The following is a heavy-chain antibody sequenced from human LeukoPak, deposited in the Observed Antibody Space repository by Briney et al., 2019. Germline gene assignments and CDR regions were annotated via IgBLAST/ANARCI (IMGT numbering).Heavy chain of an antibody. J-gene: IGHJ4*02. V-gene: IGHV1-8*01. Sequence: GASVKVSCKASGYTFTSYDINWVRQATGQGLEWTGWMNPNSGNTGYAQKFQGRVTMTRNTSISTAYMELSSLRSEDTAVYYCARGMYSSSWYEDPFDYWGQGTLVTVSS. CDR3: ARGMYSSSWYEDPFDY. CDR2: MNPNSGNT. CDR1: GYTFTSYD. D-gene: IGHD6-13*01.